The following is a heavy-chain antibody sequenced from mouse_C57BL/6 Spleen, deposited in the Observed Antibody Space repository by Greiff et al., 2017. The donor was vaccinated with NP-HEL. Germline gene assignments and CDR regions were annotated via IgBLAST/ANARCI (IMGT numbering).Heavy chain of an antibody. CDR3: ARHGGDYDEGPDWYFDV. CDR1: GFTFSSYG. D-gene: IGHD2-4*01. CDR2: ISSGGSYT. Sequence: EVQLVESGGDLVKPGGSLKLSCAASGFTFSSYGMSWVRQTPDKRLEWVATISSGGSYTYYPDSVKGRFTISRDNAKNTLYLQMSSLKSEDTAMYYCARHGGDYDEGPDWYFDVWGTGTTVTVSS. V-gene: IGHV5-6*01. J-gene: IGHJ1*03.